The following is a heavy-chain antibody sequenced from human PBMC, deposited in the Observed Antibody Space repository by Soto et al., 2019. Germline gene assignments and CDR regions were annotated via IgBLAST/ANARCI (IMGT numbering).Heavy chain of an antibody. Sequence: QVQLVQSGAEVKKPGSSVKVSCKASGCTFSSYAISWVRQAPGQGLEWMGGSIPIFGTANYAQKFQGRVTITADESTSTGYMSLSSMRSEYTAVYYCARDKVNYYDSSGYPTPYYYYYYGMDVWGQGTTVTVSS. CDR3: ARDKVNYYDSSGYPTPYYYYYYGMDV. CDR2: SIPIFGTA. V-gene: IGHV1-69*01. CDR1: GCTFSSYA. D-gene: IGHD3-22*01. J-gene: IGHJ6*02.